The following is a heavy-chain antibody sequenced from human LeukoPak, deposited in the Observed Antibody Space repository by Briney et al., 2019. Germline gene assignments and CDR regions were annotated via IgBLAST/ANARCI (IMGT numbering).Heavy chain of an antibody. CDR1: GGSISSGDYY. Sequence: PSETLSLTCTVSGGSISSGDYYWSWIRQPPGKGLEWIGYIYYRGSTYYNPSLKSRVTISVDTSKNQFSLKLSSVTAADTAVYYCARGHIVVVTAQLNWFDPWGQGTLVTVSS. CDR2: IYYRGST. J-gene: IGHJ5*02. V-gene: IGHV4-30-4*01. CDR3: ARGHIVVVTAQLNWFDP. D-gene: IGHD2-21*02.